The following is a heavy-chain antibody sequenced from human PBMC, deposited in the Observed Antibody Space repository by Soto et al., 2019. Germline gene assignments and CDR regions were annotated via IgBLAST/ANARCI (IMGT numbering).Heavy chain of an antibody. D-gene: IGHD2-21*01. CDR1: GGCFSGYC. CDR2: INHSGST. V-gene: IGHV4-34*01. Sequence: WETLSLTCAAYGGCFSGYCWSRIRQPPGKGLEWIGEINHSGSTNYNPYLKRRVTISVDTSKNQFSHKLSSVTAADAAAFYCVAGLHIGRLKSALFDPWGQGTLVTVSS. CDR3: VAGLHIGRLKSALFDP. J-gene: IGHJ5*02.